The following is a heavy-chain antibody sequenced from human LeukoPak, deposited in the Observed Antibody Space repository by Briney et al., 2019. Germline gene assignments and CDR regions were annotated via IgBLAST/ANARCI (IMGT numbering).Heavy chain of an antibody. D-gene: IGHD6-13*01. V-gene: IGHV3-23*01. Sequence: PGGSLRLSCAASGFTFSSYAMSWVRQAPGKGLEWVSAISGSGGSTYYADSVRGRFTISRDNSKNTLYLQMNSLRAEDTAVYYCAKVQSSSWYYFDYWGQGTLVTVSS. CDR3: AKVQSSSWYYFDY. CDR1: GFTFSSYA. CDR2: ISGSGGST. J-gene: IGHJ4*02.